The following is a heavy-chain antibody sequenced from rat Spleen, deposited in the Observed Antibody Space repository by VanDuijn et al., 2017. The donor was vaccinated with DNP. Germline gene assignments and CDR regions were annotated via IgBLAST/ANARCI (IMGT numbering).Heavy chain of an antibody. CDR2: IRYDGGST. V-gene: IGHV5-22*01. CDR3: ASWGIRAYYFDS. Sequence: EVQLVESGGGLVQSGKSLKLSCAASGFTFSDYYMAWVRQAPTKGLEWVAYIRYDGGSTYYGDSVKGRFTISRDNEKRTLYLQMNSLRSEDTATYYCASWGIRAYYFDSWGQGVMVTVSS. D-gene: IGHD4-3*01. J-gene: IGHJ2*01. CDR1: GFTFSDYY.